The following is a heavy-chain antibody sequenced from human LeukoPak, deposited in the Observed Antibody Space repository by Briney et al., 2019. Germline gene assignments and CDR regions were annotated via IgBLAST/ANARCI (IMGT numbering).Heavy chain of an antibody. CDR2: MSYSGST. CDR3: ARDLMVVTEPRFDY. Sequence: PSETLSLTCTVSGDSLKTSGHYWGWIRQTPGKGLEWIGSMSYSGSTYYKPSLERRVTISVDTSKNQLILKLTSVTAADTAVYYCARDLMVVTEPRFDYWGQGALVTVSS. CDR1: GDSLKTSGHY. J-gene: IGHJ4*02. V-gene: IGHV4-39*06. D-gene: IGHD2-21*02.